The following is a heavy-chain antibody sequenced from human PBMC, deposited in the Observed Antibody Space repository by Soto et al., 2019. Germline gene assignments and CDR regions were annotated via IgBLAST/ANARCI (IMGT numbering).Heavy chain of an antibody. V-gene: IGHV5-51*01. CDR2: IYPGDSDT. D-gene: IGHD2-15*01. CDR1: GYSFTSYW. J-gene: IGHJ4*02. Sequence: GESLKISCKGSGYSFTSYWIGWVRQMPGKGLEWMGIIYPGDSDTRYSPSFQGQVTISADKSISTAYLQWSSLKASDTAMYYCASSHCSGGSCYSGSFDYWGQGTLVTVSS. CDR3: ASSHCSGGSCYSGSFDY.